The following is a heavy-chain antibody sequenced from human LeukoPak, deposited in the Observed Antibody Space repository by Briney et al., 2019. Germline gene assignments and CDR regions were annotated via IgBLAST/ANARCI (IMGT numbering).Heavy chain of an antibody. CDR3: ASSGWYLSSFN. D-gene: IGHD6-19*01. V-gene: IGHV4-39*01. Sequence: SETLSLTCTVSGGSISTSNYYWGWIRQPPGKGLEWIGSIYYSGSTYYNPSLKSRVTISVDTSKNQFSLKLSSVTAADTAVYYCASSGWYLSSFNWGQGTLVTVSS. J-gene: IGHJ4*02. CDR1: GGSISTSNYY. CDR2: IYYSGST.